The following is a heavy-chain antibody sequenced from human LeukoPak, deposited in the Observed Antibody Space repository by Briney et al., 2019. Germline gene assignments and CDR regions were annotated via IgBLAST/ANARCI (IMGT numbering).Heavy chain of an antibody. V-gene: IGHV3-30*02. CDR1: GFTFSSYD. Sequence: GSLRLSCAASGFTFSSYDMHWVRQAPGKGLEWVAFIRYDGSNKYYADSVKGRFTISRDNSKNTLYLQMNSLRAEDTAVYYCAKVWEAYCGGDCYSAFDYWGQGTLVTVSS. D-gene: IGHD2-21*01. CDR2: IRYDGSNK. J-gene: IGHJ4*02. CDR3: AKVWEAYCGGDCYSAFDY.